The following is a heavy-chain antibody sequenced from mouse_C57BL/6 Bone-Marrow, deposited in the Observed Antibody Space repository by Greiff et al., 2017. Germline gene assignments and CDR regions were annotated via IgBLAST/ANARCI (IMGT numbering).Heavy chain of an antibody. J-gene: IGHJ4*01. CDR2: IDPENGDT. CDR1: GFNIKDDY. CDR3: TTMVTLDLAMDY. V-gene: IGHV14-4*01. Sequence: VQLQQSGAELVRPGASVKLSCTASGFNIKDDYMHWVKQRPEQGLEWIGWIDPENGDTEYASKFQGKATITAYTSSNTAYLQLSSLTSEDTAVYYCTTMVTLDLAMDYWGQGTSVTVSS. D-gene: IGHD2-3*01.